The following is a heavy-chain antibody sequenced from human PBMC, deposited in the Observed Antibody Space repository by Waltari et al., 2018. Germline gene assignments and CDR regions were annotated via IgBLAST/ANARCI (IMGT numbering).Heavy chain of an antibody. CDR1: GGSISSSSYY. CDR3: ASYSSSSYWFDP. V-gene: IGHV4-39*01. Sequence: QLQLQESGPGLVKPSETLSLTCTVSGGSISSSSYYWGWIRQPPGKGLEWIGSIYYRGRPYYIPPLKSRVTISVDTSKKQFSLKLSSVTAADTAVYYCASYSSSSYWFDPWGQGTLVTVSS. CDR2: IYYRGRP. D-gene: IGHD6-6*01. J-gene: IGHJ5*02.